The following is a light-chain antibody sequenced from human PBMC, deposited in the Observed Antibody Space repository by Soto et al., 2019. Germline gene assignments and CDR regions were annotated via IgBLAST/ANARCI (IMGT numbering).Light chain of an antibody. CDR2: DAS. Sequence: TQSPGTLSVPPGGRASLSSRASPSVSNSLAWYQHKPGQTPRLLIYDASNRATGVPTRFSGSASGTEFNLTISSLQSEDFAVYYCQQYNDWPPTFGQGTKVDIK. CDR1: PSVSNS. J-gene: IGKJ1*01. V-gene: IGKV3D-15*01. CDR3: QQYNDWPPT.